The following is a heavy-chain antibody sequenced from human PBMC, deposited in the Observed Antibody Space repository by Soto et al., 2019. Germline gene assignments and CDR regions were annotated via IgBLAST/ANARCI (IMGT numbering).Heavy chain of an antibody. J-gene: IGHJ1*01. Sequence: PSETLSLTCTVSGGSISSGGYYWSWIRQPPGKGLEWIGYIYYSGSTYYNPSLKSRVTISVDTSKNQFSLKLSSVTAADTAVYYCAXSSSSGYRILGTEYFQHWGQGTLVTVSS. CDR1: GGSISSGGYY. CDR3: AXSSSSGYRILGTEYFQH. V-gene: IGHV4-31*03. CDR2: IYYSGST. D-gene: IGHD3-22*01.